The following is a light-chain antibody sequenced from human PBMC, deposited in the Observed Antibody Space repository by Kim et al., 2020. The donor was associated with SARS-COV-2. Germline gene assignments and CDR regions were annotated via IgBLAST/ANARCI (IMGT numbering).Light chain of an antibody. CDR2: WAS. Sequence: DIVMTQSPDSLAVSLGERATINCKSSQSVLYSSNNKNYLAWYQQKPGQPPKLLIYWASTRESGVPDRFSGSGSGTDFTLTISSLQAEDVAVYYCQHYYSTPRTFGQGTEVDIK. CDR1: QSVLYSSNNKNY. J-gene: IGKJ1*01. CDR3: QHYYSTPRT. V-gene: IGKV4-1*01.